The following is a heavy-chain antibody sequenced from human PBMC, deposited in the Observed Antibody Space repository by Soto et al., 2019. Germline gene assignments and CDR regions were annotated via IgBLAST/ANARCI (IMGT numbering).Heavy chain of an antibody. CDR1: GGTFSSYA. CDR2: IIPIFGTA. Sequence: SVKVSCKASGGTFSSYAISWVQQAPGQGLEWMGGIIPIFGTANYAQKFQGRVTITADESTSTAYMELSSLRSEDTAVYYCARDRIFGGLVPAAIDRNNWFDPWGQGTLVTVS. CDR3: ARDRIFGGLVPAAIDRNNWFDP. V-gene: IGHV1-69*13. D-gene: IGHD2-2*01. J-gene: IGHJ5*02.